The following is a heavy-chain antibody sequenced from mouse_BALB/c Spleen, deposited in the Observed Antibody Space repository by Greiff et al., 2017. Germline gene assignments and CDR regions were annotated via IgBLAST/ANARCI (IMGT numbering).Heavy chain of an antibody. CDR2: ISYSGST. Sequence: EVKVVESGPSLVKPSQTLSLTCSVTGDSITSGYWNWIRKFPGNKLEYMGYISYSGSTYYNPSLKSRISITRDTSKNQYYLQLNSVTTEDTATYYCARSYRYDVGYYAMDYWGQGTSVTVSS. J-gene: IGHJ4*01. CDR3: ARSYRYDVGYYAMDY. V-gene: IGHV3-8*02. CDR1: GDSITSGY. D-gene: IGHD2-14*01.